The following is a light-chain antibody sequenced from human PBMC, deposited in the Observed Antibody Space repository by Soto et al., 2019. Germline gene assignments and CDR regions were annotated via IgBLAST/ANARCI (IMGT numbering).Light chain of an antibody. Sequence: EIVLTQSPGTLSLSPGERATLSCRASQSVSNNYLAWYQQKPGQPPRLLIFGAASRATGIPDRFSGRGSGTDFTLTISRLEPEDFAVYYCQQYGTSSTFGQGTKVDIK. V-gene: IGKV3-20*01. CDR3: QQYGTSST. CDR2: GAA. CDR1: QSVSNNY. J-gene: IGKJ1*01.